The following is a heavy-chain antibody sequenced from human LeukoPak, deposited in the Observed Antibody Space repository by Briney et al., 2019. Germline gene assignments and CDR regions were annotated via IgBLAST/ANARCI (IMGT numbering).Heavy chain of an antibody. D-gene: IGHD2-15*01. CDR2: IYSGCST. V-gene: IGHV3-53*01. CDR3: ARVGVGCSGGSCYADWFDP. CDR1: GFTVSSNY. Sequence: PGGSLRLSCAASGFTVSSNYMSWVRQAPGKGLEWVSVIYSGCSTYYADSVKGRFTISRDNSKNTLYLQMNSLRAEDTAVYYCARVGVGCSGGSCYADWFDPWGQGTLVTVSS. J-gene: IGHJ5*02.